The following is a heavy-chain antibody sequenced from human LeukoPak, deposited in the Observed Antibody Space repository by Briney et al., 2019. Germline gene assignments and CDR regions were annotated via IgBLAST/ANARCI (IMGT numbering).Heavy chain of an antibody. V-gene: IGHV1-69*13. Sequence: ASVKVSCKASGYTFTSYAISWVRQAPGQGLEWMGGIIPIFGTANYAQKFQGRVTITADESTSTAYMELSSLRSEDTAVYYCAVVCSSTSCYIGHYFDYWGQGTLVTVSS. CDR2: IIPIFGTA. J-gene: IGHJ4*02. CDR3: AVVCSSTSCYIGHYFDY. D-gene: IGHD2-2*02. CDR1: GYTFTSYA.